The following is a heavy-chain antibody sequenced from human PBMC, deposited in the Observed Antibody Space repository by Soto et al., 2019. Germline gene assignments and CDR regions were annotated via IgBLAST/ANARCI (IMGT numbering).Heavy chain of an antibody. J-gene: IGHJ5*02. V-gene: IGHV1-18*04. CDR1: GYTFTSYG. D-gene: IGHD2-2*01. Sequence: ASVKVSCKASGYTFTSYGISWVRQAPGQGLEWMGWISAYNGNTNYAQKLQGRVTMTTDTSTSTAYMELRSLRSDDTAVYYCARMWCSSTSCYVDGTTDSWFDPWGQGTLVTVSS. CDR3: ARMWCSSTSCYVDGTTDSWFDP. CDR2: ISAYNGNT.